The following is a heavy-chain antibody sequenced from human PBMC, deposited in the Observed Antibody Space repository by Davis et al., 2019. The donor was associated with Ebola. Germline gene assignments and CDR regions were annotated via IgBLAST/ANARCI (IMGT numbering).Heavy chain of an antibody. CDR3: ARGSNWNSVGWFDP. CDR2: ISSSSSYI. D-gene: IGHD1-7*01. V-gene: IGHV3-21*01. CDR1: GFTVSSNH. Sequence: GGSLRLSCTASGFTVSSNHMSWVRQAPGKGLEWVSSISSSSSYIYYADSVKGRFTISRDNAKNSLYLQMNSLRAEDTAVYYCARGSNWNSVGWFDPWGQGTLVTVSS. J-gene: IGHJ5*02.